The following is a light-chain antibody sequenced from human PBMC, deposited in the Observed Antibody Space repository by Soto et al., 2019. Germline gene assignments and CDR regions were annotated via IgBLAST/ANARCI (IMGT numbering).Light chain of an antibody. Sequence: QTVVTQPPSASASLGASVTLTCTLSSGYSNYKVDWYQQRPGKGPRFVMRVGTGGIVGSKGDGIPDRFSVLGSGLNRYLTINKTKEEDESDYYWGADHGGGSNSVYVFGTGPRLTVL. J-gene: IGLJ1*01. CDR3: GADHGGGSNSVYV. CDR2: VGTGGIVG. V-gene: IGLV9-49*01. CDR1: SGYSNYK.